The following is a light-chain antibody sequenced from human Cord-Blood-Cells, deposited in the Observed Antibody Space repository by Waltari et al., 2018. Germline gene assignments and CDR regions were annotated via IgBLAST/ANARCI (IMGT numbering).Light chain of an antibody. Sequence: EIVMTQSPDTLTVSPGERATISCRASQSVSSNLAWYQQKPVQAPRPLIYGASTRATGIPARFSGSGSGTEFTLTISSLQSEDFAVYYCQQYNNWLTFGGGTKVEIK. CDR3: QQYNNWLT. CDR2: GAS. V-gene: IGKV3-15*01. CDR1: QSVSSN. J-gene: IGKJ4*01.